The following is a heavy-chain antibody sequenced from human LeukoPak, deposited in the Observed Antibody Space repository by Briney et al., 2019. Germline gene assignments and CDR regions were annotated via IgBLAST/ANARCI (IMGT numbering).Heavy chain of an antibody. J-gene: IGHJ6*02. CDR3: ARGDGYYYYYGMDV. V-gene: IGHV4-59*01. CDR2: IYYSGST. CDR1: GGSISSYY. D-gene: IGHD2-15*01. Sequence: SSETLSLTCTVSGGSISSYYWSWIRQPPGKGLEWIGYIYYSGSTNYNPSLRSRVTISVDTSKNQFSLKLSSVTAADTAVYYCARGDGYYYYYGMDVWGQGTTVTVSS.